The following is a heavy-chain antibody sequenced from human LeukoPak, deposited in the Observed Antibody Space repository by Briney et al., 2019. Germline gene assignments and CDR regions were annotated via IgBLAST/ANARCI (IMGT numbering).Heavy chain of an antibody. J-gene: IGHJ3*02. CDR2: INHSGST. V-gene: IGHV4-34*01. D-gene: IGHD2-2*01. Sequence: SETLSLTCAVYGGSFSGYYWSWIRQPPGKGLEWIGEINHSGSTNYNPSLKSRVTISVDTSKNQFSLKLSSVTAADTAVYYCASGDCSSTSCYDDAFDIWGQGTMVSVSS. CDR3: ASGDCSSTSCYDDAFDI. CDR1: GGSFSGYY.